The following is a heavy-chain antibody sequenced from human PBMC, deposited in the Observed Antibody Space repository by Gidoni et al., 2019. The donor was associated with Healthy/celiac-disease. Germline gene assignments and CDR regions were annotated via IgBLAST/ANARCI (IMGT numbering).Heavy chain of an antibody. D-gene: IGHD2-2*01. Sequence: QVQLQQWGAGLLTPSETLSPTCAVYGWSFSGYYWSWIRQPTGKGLEWIGEINHSGSTNYNPALKSRATISVDTSKNQFSLKLSSVTAADTAVYYCARVAPYIVVVPAASYYYYYMDVWGKGTTVTVSS. CDR3: ARVAPYIVVVPAASYYYYYMDV. V-gene: IGHV4-34*01. CDR2: INHSGST. J-gene: IGHJ6*03. CDR1: GWSFSGYY.